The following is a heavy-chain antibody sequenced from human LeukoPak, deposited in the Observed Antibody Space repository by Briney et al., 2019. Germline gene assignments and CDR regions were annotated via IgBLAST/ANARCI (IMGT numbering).Heavy chain of an antibody. Sequence: GGSLRLSCAASGFTFSSYAMSWVRQAPGKGLEWVSAINGSGGSTYYADSVKGRFTISRDNSKNTLYLQMNSLRAEDTAVYYCAKDSNIVATIGVVGYWGQGTLVTVSS. J-gene: IGHJ4*02. CDR3: AKDSNIVATIGVVGY. D-gene: IGHD5-12*01. V-gene: IGHV3-23*01. CDR1: GFTFSSYA. CDR2: INGSGGST.